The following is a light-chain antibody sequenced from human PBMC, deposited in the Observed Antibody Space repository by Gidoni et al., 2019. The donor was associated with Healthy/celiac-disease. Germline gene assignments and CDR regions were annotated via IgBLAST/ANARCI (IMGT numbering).Light chain of an antibody. V-gene: IGLV2-14*01. CDR2: DVT. J-gene: IGLJ1*01. Sequence: QSALTQPASVSGSPGQATTISCTGTSSDVGDYNYVSWYQQHPGKAPKLMIFDVTNRPSGVSNRFSGSKSGNTASLTISGLQAEDEADYSCSSYTSSSTRLYVFGTGTKVAVL. CDR1: SSDVGDYNY. CDR3: SSYTSSSTRLYV.